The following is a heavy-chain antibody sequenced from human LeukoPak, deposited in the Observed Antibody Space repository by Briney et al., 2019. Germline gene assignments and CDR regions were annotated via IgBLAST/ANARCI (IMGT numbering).Heavy chain of an antibody. D-gene: IGHD1-1*01. Sequence: GGSLRLSRAASGFTFSNYAIHWVRQAPGKGLEWVAVISSDGNKKDYADSVKGRFTVSRDNSKNMLYLQMNSLRAEDTAVYYCAYYHVNEEPPTFWGQGTLVTVSS. CDR2: ISSDGNKK. V-gene: IGHV3-30*04. CDR3: AYYHVNEEPPTF. J-gene: IGHJ4*02. CDR1: GFTFSNYA.